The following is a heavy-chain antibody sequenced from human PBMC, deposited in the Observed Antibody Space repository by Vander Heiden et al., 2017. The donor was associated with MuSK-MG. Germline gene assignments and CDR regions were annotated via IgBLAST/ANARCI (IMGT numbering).Heavy chain of an antibody. CDR3: TTYRLYVSTFMLAFDI. V-gene: IGHV3-15*01. Sequence: EVQLVESGGGLVKPGGSLRRSGAASGVTFRNAWVGWVRQAPGKGLEWVGRIKSKPDGGTTDPAAPVKCRFTISRDDSKNTLYLQMNSLNTEDTAVYYCTTYRLYVSTFMLAFDIWVQVTMVTVSS. CDR2: IKSKPDGGTT. D-gene: IGHD2-2*01. J-gene: IGHJ3*02. CDR1: GVTFRNAW.